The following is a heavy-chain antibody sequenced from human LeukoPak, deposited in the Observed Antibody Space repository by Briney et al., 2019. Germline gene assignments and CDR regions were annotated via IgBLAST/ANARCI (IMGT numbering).Heavy chain of an antibody. CDR3: ARDRASSWYSYAFDI. D-gene: IGHD6-13*01. V-gene: IGHV1-3*01. CDR1: GYTFTSYA. Sequence: ASVKVSCKASGYTFTSYAMHWVRQAPGQRLEWMGWINAGNGNTKYSQKFQGRVTITRDTSASTAYMELSSLRSEDTAVYYCARDRASSWYSYAFDIWGQGTMVAVSS. J-gene: IGHJ3*02. CDR2: INAGNGNT.